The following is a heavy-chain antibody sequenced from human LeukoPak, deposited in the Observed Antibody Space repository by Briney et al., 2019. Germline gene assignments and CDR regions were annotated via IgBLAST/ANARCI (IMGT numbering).Heavy chain of an antibody. V-gene: IGHV1-69*05. Sequence: SVKVSCKACGGTFSSYAISWVRQAPGQGLEWMGGIIPIFGTANYAQKFQGRVTITTDESTSTAYMELSSLRSEDTAVYYCAREGPLGPDAFDIRGQGTMVTVSS. J-gene: IGHJ3*02. CDR2: IIPIFGTA. CDR1: GGTFSSYA. CDR3: AREGPLGPDAFDI.